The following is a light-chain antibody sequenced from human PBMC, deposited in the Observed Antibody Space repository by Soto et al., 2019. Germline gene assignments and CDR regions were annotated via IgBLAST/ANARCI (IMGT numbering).Light chain of an antibody. CDR2: VNSDGSH. Sequence: QLVLTQSPSASASLGASVKLTCTLSSGHNNYAIAWHQQQPEKGPRYLMKVNSDGSHSKGDGIPDRFSGSSSGTERYLTISSLQSDDEADYYCQTWGTGSWVFGGGTKLTVL. CDR3: QTWGTGSWV. J-gene: IGLJ3*02. CDR1: SGHNNYA. V-gene: IGLV4-69*01.